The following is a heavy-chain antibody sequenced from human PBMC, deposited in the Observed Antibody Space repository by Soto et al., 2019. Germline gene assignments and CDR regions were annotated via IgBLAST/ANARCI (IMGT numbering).Heavy chain of an antibody. CDR3: ARVQLTGYYNYYYYGMDV. CDR1: GCTFSSYA. D-gene: IGHD3-9*01. V-gene: IGHV1-69*01. J-gene: IGHJ6*02. Sequence: SVKVSCKASGCTFSSYAISWVRQAPGQGLEWMGGSIPILGTANYAQKFQGRVTITADESTSTAYMELSRLRSEDAAVYYCARVQLTGYYNYYYYGMDVWGQGTTVTVSS. CDR2: SIPILGTA.